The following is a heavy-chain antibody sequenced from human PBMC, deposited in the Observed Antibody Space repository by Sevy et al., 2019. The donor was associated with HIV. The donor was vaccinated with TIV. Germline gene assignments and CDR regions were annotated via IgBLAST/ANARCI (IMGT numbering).Heavy chain of an antibody. CDR3: AREGCTKPHDY. J-gene: IGHJ4*02. Sequence: GESLKISCAASGFDFSIYSMSWVRQAPGKGLEWVSTLSFGCGKINYADSVKGRFTISRDNSKSSVYLQMNNRRVEDTAVYYCAREGCTKPHDYWGQGTLVTVSS. CDR2: LSFGCGKI. D-gene: IGHD2-8*01. CDR1: GFDFSIYS. V-gene: IGHV3-23*01.